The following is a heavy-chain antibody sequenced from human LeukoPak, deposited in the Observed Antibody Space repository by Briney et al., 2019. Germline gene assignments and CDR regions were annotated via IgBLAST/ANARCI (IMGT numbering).Heavy chain of an antibody. V-gene: IGHV3-74*01. J-gene: IGHJ4*02. CDR3: ARGPGDGSYGCFDY. CDR1: GFTFNTYW. CDR2: ISPNGDNT. Sequence: GGSLRLSREASGFTFNTYWIHWVRQTPGKGLVWVSRISPNGDNTNYADSVKGRFTLSRDTAKNTVYLQMNSLRAEDTAVYYCARGPGDGSYGCFDYWGQGTLVTVSS. D-gene: IGHD6-19*01.